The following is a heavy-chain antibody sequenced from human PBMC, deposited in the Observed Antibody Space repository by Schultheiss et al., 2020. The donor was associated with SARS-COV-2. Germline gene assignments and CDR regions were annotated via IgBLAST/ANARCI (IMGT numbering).Heavy chain of an antibody. Sequence: GGSLRLSCAASGFTFDDYAMHWVRQAQGKGLEWVSGINWDSGIIGYADSGKGRFTISRDNAKNSLYLQMNSLRAEDTAFYYCAKEVGRFGSSRVFDYWGQGTLVTVSS. CDR2: INWDSGII. D-gene: IGHD6-13*01. CDR3: AKEVGRFGSSRVFDY. CDR1: GFTFDDYA. J-gene: IGHJ4*02. V-gene: IGHV3-9*01.